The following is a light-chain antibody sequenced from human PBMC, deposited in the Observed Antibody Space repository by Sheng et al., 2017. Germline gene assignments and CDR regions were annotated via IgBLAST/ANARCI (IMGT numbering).Light chain of an antibody. CDR2: GAS. CDR3: QQYASSPFT. J-gene: IGKJ3*01. V-gene: IGKV3-20*01. Sequence: EIVLTQSPGTLSLSPGERATLSCRASQSVSSSYLAWYQQKPGQAPRLLIYGASSRATGIPDRFSGSGSGTDFTLTISGLEAEDFAVYYCQQYASSPFTFGPGTKVDIK. CDR1: QSVSSSY.